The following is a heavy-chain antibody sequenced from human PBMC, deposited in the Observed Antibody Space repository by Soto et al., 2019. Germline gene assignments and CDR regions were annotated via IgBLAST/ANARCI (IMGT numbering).Heavy chain of an antibody. Sequence: QVRLQESGPGLVKPSETLSLTCTVSGDSIGSVKYHWGWIRQSPGKGLEWIGSMYSTGSTQYNPSLKSRVTMSVDTSTNKFSLKLRSVTAADTAIYYCARRPVRCGNSGVGFDPWGQGTLVTVSS. J-gene: IGHJ5*02. CDR2: MYSTGST. D-gene: IGHD2-15*01. CDR3: ARRPVRCGNSGVGFDP. CDR1: GDSIGSVKYH. V-gene: IGHV4-39*01.